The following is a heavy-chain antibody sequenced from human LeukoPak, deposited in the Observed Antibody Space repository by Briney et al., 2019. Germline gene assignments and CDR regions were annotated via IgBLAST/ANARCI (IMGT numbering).Heavy chain of an antibody. D-gene: IGHD1-26*01. Sequence: GGSLRLSCAVPGFIFSNYNMNWVRQAPGNGLEWVSYISSSSSTIYYADSVKGRFTISRDDAKNSLYLQMNSLRDEDTAVYYCARDHRVVGVTGGAFDIWGQGTMVTVSS. CDR1: GFIFSNYN. CDR3: ARDHRVVGVTGGAFDI. V-gene: IGHV3-48*02. CDR2: ISSSSSTI. J-gene: IGHJ3*02.